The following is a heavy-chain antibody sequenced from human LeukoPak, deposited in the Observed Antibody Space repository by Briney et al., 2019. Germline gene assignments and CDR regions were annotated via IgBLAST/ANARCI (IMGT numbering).Heavy chain of an antibody. CDR2: IKGDESEK. D-gene: IGHD5/OR15-5a*01. CDR3: WRGDGESVFRPFDY. CDR1: GFTLSNYW. J-gene: IGHJ4*02. V-gene: IGHV3-7*01. Sequence: GGSLRLSCVASGFTLSNYWMNWVRQAPGKGLEWVASIKGDESEKKFVDSVRGRFTISRDNSQNSLFLQMNSLRAEDTAVYYWWRGDGESVFRPFDYWGQGTLVAVSS.